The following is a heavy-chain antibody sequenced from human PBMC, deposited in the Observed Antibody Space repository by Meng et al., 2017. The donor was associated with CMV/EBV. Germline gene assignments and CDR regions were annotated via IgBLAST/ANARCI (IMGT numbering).Heavy chain of an antibody. CDR3: AKDRALWFGEPGAFDY. CDR1: GFTFSRYG. Sequence: SGFTFSRYGIPWFRQAPGKGLDWVAVIWSDGSYKYYADSVKGRFTISRDNSKNTLYLQMNSLRAEDTAVYYCAKDRALWFGEPGAFDYWGQGTLVTVSS. D-gene: IGHD3-10*01. CDR2: IWSDGSYK. V-gene: IGHV3-33*06. J-gene: IGHJ4*02.